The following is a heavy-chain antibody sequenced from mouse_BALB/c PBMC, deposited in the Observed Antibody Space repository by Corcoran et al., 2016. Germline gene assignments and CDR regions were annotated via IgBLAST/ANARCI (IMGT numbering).Heavy chain of an antibody. Sequence: EVQLQQSGAELVKPGASVKLSCTASGFNIKDTYMHWVKQRPEQGLEWIGRIDPANGNTKYDPKFQGKATITADTSSNTAYLQLSSLTSEDTAVYYCARSRVLGRSYFDYWRQGTTLTVSS. CDR2: IDPANGNT. CDR1: GFNIKDTY. D-gene: IGHD4-1*01. CDR3: ARSRVLGRSYFDY. J-gene: IGHJ2*01. V-gene: IGHV14-3*02.